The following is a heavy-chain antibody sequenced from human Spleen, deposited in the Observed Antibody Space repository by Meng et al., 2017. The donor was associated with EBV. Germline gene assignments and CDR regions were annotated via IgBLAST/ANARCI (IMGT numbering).Heavy chain of an antibody. CDR2: VFYSGST. J-gene: IGHJ5*02. CDR1: GGSISSSYY. V-gene: IGHV4-39*07. D-gene: IGHD2-21*02. CDR3: ARDSYSYGDSWFDP. Sequence: QVQLQESGPGLGKPSGTLSLTCTVSGGSISSSYYWGWIRQHAGKGLEWIGSVFYSGSTFYKSSLRSRLTISVDTSKNQFSLKLSSVTAADTAVYYCARDSYSYGDSWFDPWGQGTLVTVSS.